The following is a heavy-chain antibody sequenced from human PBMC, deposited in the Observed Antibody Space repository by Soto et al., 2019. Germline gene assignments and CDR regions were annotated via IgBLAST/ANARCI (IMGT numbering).Heavy chain of an antibody. D-gene: IGHD6-13*01. CDR1: GGSISSYY. J-gene: IGHJ6*02. CDR3: ARDLRIAGYYYYGMDV. Sequence: KPSETLSLTCTVSGGSISSYYWSWIRQPPGKGLEWIGYIYYSGSTNYNPSLKSRVTISVDTSKNQFSLKLSSVTAADTAVYYCARDLRIAGYYYYGMDVWGQGTTVTVSS. CDR2: IYYSGST. V-gene: IGHV4-59*01.